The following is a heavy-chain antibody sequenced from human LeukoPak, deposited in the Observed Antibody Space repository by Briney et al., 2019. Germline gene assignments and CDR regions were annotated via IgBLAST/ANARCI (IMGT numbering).Heavy chain of an antibody. CDR3: AREYEPLFDY. J-gene: IGHJ4*02. V-gene: IGHV1-46*01. Sequence: ASVKVSCKASGYTFTSYYMHWVRQAPGQGLEWMGIINPSGGSTSYAQKFQGRVTMTRDTSTSTVYMKLSSLRSEDTAAYYCAREYEPLFDYWGQGTLVTVSS. CDR2: INPSGGST. CDR1: GYTFTSYY. D-gene: IGHD3-16*01.